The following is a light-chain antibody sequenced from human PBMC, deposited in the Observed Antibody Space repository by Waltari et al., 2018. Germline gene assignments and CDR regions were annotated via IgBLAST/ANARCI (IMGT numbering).Light chain of an antibody. CDR3: HKYGSAPFT. CDR2: AAS. CDR1: QGIGNN. J-gene: IGKJ4*01. Sequence: DIQMTQSPSSLSASVGDRVTITCRASQGIGNNLAWYQQRPGKVPKLLIYAASTLQSGVPSRFSGSGFGTDFTLTISSLQPDDVGNYYCHKYGSAPFTFGGGTKVGIK. V-gene: IGKV1-27*01.